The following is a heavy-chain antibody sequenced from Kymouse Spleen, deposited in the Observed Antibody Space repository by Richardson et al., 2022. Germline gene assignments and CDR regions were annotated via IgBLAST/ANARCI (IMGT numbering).Heavy chain of an antibody. V-gene: IGHV3-33*01. CDR2: IWYDGSNK. D-gene: IGHD3-3*01. Sequence: QVQLVESGGGVVQPGRSLRLSCAASGFTFSSYGMHWVRQAPGKGLEWVAVIWYDGSNKYYADSVKGRFTISRDNSKNTLYLQMNSLRAEDTAVYYCARAPTIFGVAKDYWGQGTLVTVSS. J-gene: IGHJ4*02. CDR3: ARAPTIFGVAKDY. CDR1: GFTFSSYG.